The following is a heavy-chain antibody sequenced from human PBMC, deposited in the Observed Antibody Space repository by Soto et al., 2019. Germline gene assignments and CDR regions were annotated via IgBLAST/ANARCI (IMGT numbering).Heavy chain of an antibody. CDR1: GFTFSSYW. CDR3: GRGGSDSPMAPGY. Sequence: PGGSLRLSCAASGFTFSSYWMHWVRQAPGKGLVLVSRINPDGSATNYADSVKGRFTISRDNAKNTLYLQMNSLRAEDTAVFYCGRGGSDSPMAPGYWGQGTLVTVSS. CDR2: INPDGSAT. J-gene: IGHJ4*02. D-gene: IGHD5-18*01. V-gene: IGHV3-74*01.